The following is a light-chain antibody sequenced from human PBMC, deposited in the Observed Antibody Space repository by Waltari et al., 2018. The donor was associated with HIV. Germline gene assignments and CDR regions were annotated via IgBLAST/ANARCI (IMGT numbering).Light chain of an antibody. CDR2: WAS. CDR1: QSVLYISNNKNY. V-gene: IGKV4-1*01. J-gene: IGKJ2*03. Sequence: DIVMTQSPDSLAVSLGERATINCKSSQSVLYISNNKNYLAWYQQKPGQPPKLLIYWASTRESGFPDRFSGSGSGTDFTLTISSLQAEDVAVYYCQQYYSTPHSFGQGTKLEIK. CDR3: QQYYSTPHS.